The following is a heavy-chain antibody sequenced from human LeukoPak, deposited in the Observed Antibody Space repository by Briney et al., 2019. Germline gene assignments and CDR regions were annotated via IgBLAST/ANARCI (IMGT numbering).Heavy chain of an antibody. V-gene: IGHV3-7*01. CDR1: GLTFSSYW. Sequence: GGSLRLSCAASGLTFSSYWMSWVRQAPGKGLEWVANINQDGSEKHCVDSVKGRFTISRDNAKNSLYLQMNSLRAEDTAVYYCARALDYDFWSGYSPPDYWGQGTLVTVSS. D-gene: IGHD3-3*01. CDR3: ARALDYDFWSGYSPPDY. J-gene: IGHJ4*02. CDR2: INQDGSEK.